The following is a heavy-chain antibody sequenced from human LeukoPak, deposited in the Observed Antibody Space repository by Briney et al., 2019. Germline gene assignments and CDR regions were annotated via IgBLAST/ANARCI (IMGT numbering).Heavy chain of an antibody. V-gene: IGHV3-23*01. CDR2: ISGSGGST. CDR3: APPLRAYYYDSSGCTEG. J-gene: IGHJ4*02. Sequence: GGSLRLSCAASGFTFSSYAMSWVRRAPGKGLEWVSAISGSGGSTYYADSVKGRFTISRDNSKNTLYLQMNSLRAEDTAVYYCAPPLRAYYYDSSGCTEGWGQGTLVTVSS. CDR1: GFTFSSYA. D-gene: IGHD3-22*01.